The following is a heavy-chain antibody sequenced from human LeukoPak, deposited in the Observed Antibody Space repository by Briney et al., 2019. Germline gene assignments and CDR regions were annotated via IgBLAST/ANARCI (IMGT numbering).Heavy chain of an antibody. CDR1: GFTVSSNY. CDR3: ARDPGSINGMDV. Sequence: PGGSLRLSCAASGFTVSSNYMNWVRQAPGKGLEWVSVIYTGGTTYYADSVKGRFTISRDNSKNTLYLQMNSLRAEDTALYHCARDPGSINGMDVWGQGTTVTVSS. V-gene: IGHV3-66*01. J-gene: IGHJ6*02. CDR2: IYTGGTT. D-gene: IGHD2/OR15-2a*01.